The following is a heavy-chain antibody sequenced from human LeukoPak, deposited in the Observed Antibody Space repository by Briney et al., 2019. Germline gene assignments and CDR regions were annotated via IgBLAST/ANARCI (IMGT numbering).Heavy chain of an antibody. CDR3: ARVYSSSWYPVPEYFDY. D-gene: IGHD6-13*01. V-gene: IGHV1-18*01. J-gene: IGHJ4*02. CDR2: ISAYNGNT. Sequence: ASVKVSCKASGYTFTSYGISWVRQAPGQGLEWMGWISAYNGNTNYAQKLQGRVTMTTDTSTSTAYMELRSLRSDDTAVYYCARVYSSSWYPVPEYFDYWGQGTLVTVSS. CDR1: GYTFTSYG.